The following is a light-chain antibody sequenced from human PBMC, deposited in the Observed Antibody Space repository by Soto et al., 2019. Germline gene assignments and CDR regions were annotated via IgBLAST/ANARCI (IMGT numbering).Light chain of an antibody. V-gene: IGLV2-23*02. Sequence: QSALTQPASVSGSPGQSITISCTGTSSDVGSYNLVSWYQQHPGKAPKLMIYEVTKRPSGVSNRFSGSKSGNTASLTISGLQAEDEADYYCSSYAGSITWVFGGGTKVTVL. CDR2: EVT. J-gene: IGLJ2*01. CDR1: SSDVGSYNL. CDR3: SSYAGSITWV.